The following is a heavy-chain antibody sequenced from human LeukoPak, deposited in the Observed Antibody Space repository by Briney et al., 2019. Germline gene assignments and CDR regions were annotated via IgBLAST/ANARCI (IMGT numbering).Heavy chain of an antibody. V-gene: IGHV1-2*02. D-gene: IGHD2-2*01. Sequence: RASVKVSFKASGYTFTGYYMHWVRQAPGQGLEWMGWINPNSGGTNYAQKFQGRVTMTRDTSISTAYMELSRLRSDDTAVYYCARGNRYCSSTSCLLFDYWGQGTLVTVSS. CDR1: GYTFTGYY. J-gene: IGHJ4*02. CDR2: INPNSGGT. CDR3: ARGNRYCSSTSCLLFDY.